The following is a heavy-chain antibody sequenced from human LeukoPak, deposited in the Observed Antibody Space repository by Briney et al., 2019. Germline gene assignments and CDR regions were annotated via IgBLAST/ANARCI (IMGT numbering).Heavy chain of an antibody. CDR3: VRDRGYSTFDY. Sequence: PGGSLRLSCEASGFVFGHSWMSWVRQAPGKGLEWVASINLDGSEINYLDSLTGRLTISRDNAKDSLYLQMNGLRAEDTAVYFCVRDRGYSTFDYWGQGTLVTVSS. CDR2: INLDGSEI. V-gene: IGHV3-7*03. J-gene: IGHJ4*02. CDR1: GFVFGHSW. D-gene: IGHD3-22*01.